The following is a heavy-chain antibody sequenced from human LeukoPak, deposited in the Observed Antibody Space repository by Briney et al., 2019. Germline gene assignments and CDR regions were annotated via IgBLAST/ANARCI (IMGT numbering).Heavy chain of an antibody. J-gene: IGHJ3*02. CDR1: GGSFSGYY. D-gene: IGHD3-22*01. CDR3: ARATPELYYYDSSGYAGGAFDI. V-gene: IGHV4-34*01. CDR2: INHSGST. Sequence: SETLSLTCAVYGGSFSGYYWSWIRQPPGKGLEWIGEINHSGSTNYNPSLKSRVTISVDTSKNQFSLKLSSVTAADTAVYYCARATPELYYYDSSGYAGGAFDIWGQGTMVTVSS.